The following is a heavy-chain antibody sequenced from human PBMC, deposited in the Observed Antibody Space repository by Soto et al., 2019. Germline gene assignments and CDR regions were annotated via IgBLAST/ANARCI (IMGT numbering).Heavy chain of an antibody. D-gene: IGHD2-15*01. CDR1: GFTFSSYW. CDR2: INSDGSST. Sequence: GGSLRLSCEASGFTFSSYWMHWVRQVPGKGLVWVSRINSDGSSTNYADSVKGRFTTSRDNAKNTLYLQMNSLRADDTAVYYCARGGCSGSCYSGGRSFDYWGRGTLVTVSS. J-gene: IGHJ4*02. CDR3: ARGGCSGSCYSGGRSFDY. V-gene: IGHV3-74*01.